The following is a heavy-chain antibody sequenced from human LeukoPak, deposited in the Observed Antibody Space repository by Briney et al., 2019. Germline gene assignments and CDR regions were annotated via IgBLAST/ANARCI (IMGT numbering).Heavy chain of an antibody. V-gene: IGHV3-9*01. CDR3: AKAVGYSGSREYYFDY. D-gene: IGHD1-26*01. Sequence: PGRSLRLSCAASGFTFDDYAMHWVRHAPGKGLEWVSGINWNSGSIGYAGSVKGRFTISRDNAKSSLFLQMNSLRAEDTALYYCAKAVGYSGSREYYFDYWGQGTLVPVSS. CDR1: GFTFDDYA. CDR2: INWNSGSI. J-gene: IGHJ4*02.